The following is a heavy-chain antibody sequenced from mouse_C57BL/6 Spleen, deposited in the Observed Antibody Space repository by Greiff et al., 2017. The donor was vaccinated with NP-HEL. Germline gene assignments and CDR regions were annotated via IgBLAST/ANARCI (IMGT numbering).Heavy chain of an antibody. D-gene: IGHD4-1*01. V-gene: IGHV1-42*01. CDR3: AQWEGY. J-gene: IGHJ2*01. CDR1: GYSFTGYY. Sequence: VQLKESGPELVKPGASVKISCKASGYSFTGYYMNWVKQSPEKSLEWIGGINPSTGGTTYNQKFKAKATLTVDKSSSTAYMQLKSLTSEDSAVYYCAQWEGYWGQGTTLTVSS. CDR2: INPSTGGT.